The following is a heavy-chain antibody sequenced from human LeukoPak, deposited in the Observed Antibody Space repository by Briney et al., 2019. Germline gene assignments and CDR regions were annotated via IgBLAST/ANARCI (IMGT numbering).Heavy chain of an antibody. Sequence: RASVKVSCEASGYTFTSYGISWVRQAPGQGLEWMGWISAYNGNTNYAQKLQGRVTMTTDTSTSTAYMELRSLRSDDTAVYYCARVVDSGYDFPGWFDPWGQGTLVTVSS. CDR2: ISAYNGNT. CDR1: GYTFTSYG. J-gene: IGHJ5*02. D-gene: IGHD5-12*01. CDR3: ARVVDSGYDFPGWFDP. V-gene: IGHV1-18*01.